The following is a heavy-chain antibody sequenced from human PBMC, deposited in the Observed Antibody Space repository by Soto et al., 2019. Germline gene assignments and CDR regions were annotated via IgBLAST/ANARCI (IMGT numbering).Heavy chain of an antibody. Sequence: QVHLVESGGGVVQPGRSLRLSCAASQFSFRSYAMHRIRQSPGKGREWVAVISLDGNNLNYDDSVRDRFTISRDNSKNTLYLQMNNLRPEDKAVYYCARTFDTVTYYFDYWGQGTVVTVSS. CDR2: ISLDGNNL. CDR1: QFSFRSYA. D-gene: IGHD3-16*01. CDR3: ARTFDTVTYYFDY. J-gene: IGHJ4*02. V-gene: IGHV3-30-3*01.